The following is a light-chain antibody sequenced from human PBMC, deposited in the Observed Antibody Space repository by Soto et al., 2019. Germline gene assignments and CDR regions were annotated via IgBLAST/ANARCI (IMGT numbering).Light chain of an antibody. J-gene: IGKJ3*01. CDR1: QSISNW. Sequence: DIEMTQSPSTLSASVGDTVTITCRASQSISNWLAWYQQKPGKAPTLLIYKASSLESGVPLRFSGSGSGTEFTLTISSLQPDDFATYYCHQYNSGGFTFGPGTKVDIK. CDR3: HQYNSGGFT. CDR2: KAS. V-gene: IGKV1-5*03.